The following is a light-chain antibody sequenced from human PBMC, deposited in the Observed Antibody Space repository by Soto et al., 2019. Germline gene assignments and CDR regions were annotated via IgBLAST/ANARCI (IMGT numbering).Light chain of an antibody. CDR2: AVS. Sequence: QSALTQPRSVSGSPGQSITISCTGTSSDVGGYNFVSWYQQHPGKAPKFLIYAVSKRPSGVTDRFSGSTSGNTASLTISGLQDEDEADYYCCSYAGNGSGYVFGTGTKLTVL. CDR3: CSYAGNGSGYV. V-gene: IGLV2-11*01. CDR1: SSDVGGYNF. J-gene: IGLJ1*01.